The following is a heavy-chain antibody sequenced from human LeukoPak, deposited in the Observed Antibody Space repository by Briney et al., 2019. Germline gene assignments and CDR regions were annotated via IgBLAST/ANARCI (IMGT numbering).Heavy chain of an antibody. CDR3: AKDIRDDSGSYTVFDY. CDR1: GFTFDDYA. V-gene: IGHV3-9*01. D-gene: IGHD1-26*01. Sequence: GGSLRLSCAASGFTFDDYAMHWVRQAPGKGLEWVSGISWNSGSIGYADSVKGRFTISRDNAKNSLYLQMNSLRAEDTALYYCAKDIRDDSGSYTVFDYWGQGTLVTVSS. J-gene: IGHJ4*02. CDR2: ISWNSGSI.